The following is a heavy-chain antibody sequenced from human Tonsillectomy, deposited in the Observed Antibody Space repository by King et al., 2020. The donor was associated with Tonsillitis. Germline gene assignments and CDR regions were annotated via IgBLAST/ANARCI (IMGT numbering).Heavy chain of an antibody. J-gene: IGHJ6*02. D-gene: IGHD3-3*01. Sequence: VQLVESGGGVVQPGRSLRLSCAASGFTFSSYPMHWVRQAPGKGLEWVAVITYDGSNTYYADSVKGRFTISRDNSKHTLYLQVNSLRAEDTAVYFCARESDISENRLEFSAYDCGLVVWGQGTAVTVSS. CDR2: ITYDGSNT. CDR3: ARESDISENRLEFSAYDCGLVV. V-gene: IGHV3-30*04. CDR1: GFTFSSYP.